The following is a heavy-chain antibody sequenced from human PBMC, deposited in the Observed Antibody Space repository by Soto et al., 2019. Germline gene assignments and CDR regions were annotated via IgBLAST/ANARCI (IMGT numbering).Heavy chain of an antibody. CDR2: ISSSSTYI. Sequence: EVQLVESGGGLVRPGGSLRLSCAASGFTFSSYTMNWVRQAPGKGLEWVSSISSSSTYIYYADSMKGRFTISRDNAKNSLYLHMNSLRAEDTAVYYCARDILATMGGVLDYWGHGTLVTVSS. CDR1: GFTFSSYT. V-gene: IGHV3-21*02. D-gene: IGHD1-26*01. J-gene: IGHJ4*01. CDR3: ARDILATMGGVLDY.